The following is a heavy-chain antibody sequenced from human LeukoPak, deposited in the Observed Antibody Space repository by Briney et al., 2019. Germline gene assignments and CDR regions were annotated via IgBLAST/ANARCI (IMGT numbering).Heavy chain of an antibody. CDR1: GFTFSTSW. CDR2: INQDGSAT. CDR3: VWAGIFWNSKYYSDQ. V-gene: IGHV3-7*04. D-gene: IGHD3-22*01. J-gene: IGHJ4*02. Sequence: GGSLRLSCAASGFTFSTSWMTWVRQAPGKGLEWVADINQDGSATASVDSVKGRFTISRDNTKNSLSLHMNSLRAEDTAVYYCVWAGIFWNSKYYSDQWGQGTLVTVSS.